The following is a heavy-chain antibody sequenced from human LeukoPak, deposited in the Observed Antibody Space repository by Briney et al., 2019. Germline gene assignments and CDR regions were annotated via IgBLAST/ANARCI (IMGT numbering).Heavy chain of an antibody. CDR1: GGSFSGYY. CDR2: INHSGST. V-gene: IGHV4-34*01. D-gene: IGHD3-10*01. CDR3: ARARYYYGSGNLDY. J-gene: IGHJ4*02. Sequence: SGTLSLTCAVYGGSFSGYYWSWIRQPPGKGLEWIGEINHSGSTNYNPSLKSRVTISVDTSKNQFSLKLSSVTAADTAVYYCARARYYYGSGNLDYWGQGTLVTVSS.